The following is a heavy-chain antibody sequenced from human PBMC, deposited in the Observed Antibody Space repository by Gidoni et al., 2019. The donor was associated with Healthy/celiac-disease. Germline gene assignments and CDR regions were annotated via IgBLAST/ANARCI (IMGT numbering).Heavy chain of an antibody. Sequence: QVQLVESGGGLVKPGGSLRLSCAASGFTFSDYYMSWIRQAPGKGLELVSYISSSSSYTTDGDSVKGRFTISRDNAKNSLYLQMNSLRAEDTAVYYCARGGGYSSSSSYWGQGTLVTVSS. CDR1: GFTFSDYY. J-gene: IGHJ4*02. CDR2: ISSSSSYT. CDR3: ARGGGYSSSSSY. D-gene: IGHD6-6*01. V-gene: IGHV3-11*06.